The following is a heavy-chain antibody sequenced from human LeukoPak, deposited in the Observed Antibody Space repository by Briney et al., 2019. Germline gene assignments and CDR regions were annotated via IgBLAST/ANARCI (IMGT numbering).Heavy chain of an antibody. J-gene: IGHJ6*03. Sequence: GGSLRLSCAASGFRFDDYTMHWVRQAPGKRLEWVSLISWESVVIDHADSVKGRFTISRDNAKNYLYLQMNSLRTEDSALYYCVKDRRDGYYYMDVWGKGAAVTVSS. CDR1: GFRFDDYT. CDR2: ISWESVVI. V-gene: IGHV3-43*01. D-gene: IGHD5-24*01. CDR3: VKDRRDGYYYMDV.